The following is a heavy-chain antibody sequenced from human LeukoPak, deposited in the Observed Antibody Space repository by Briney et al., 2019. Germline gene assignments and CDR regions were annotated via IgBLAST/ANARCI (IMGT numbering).Heavy chain of an antibody. CDR3: ARDLRNYYGSGSYEDY. Sequence: GSLRLSCAASGFTFSSYWMHWVRQAPGKRLVWVSRINSDGSSTSYADSVKGRFTISRDNAKNTLYLQMNSLRAEDTAVYYCARDLRNYYGSGSYEDYWGQGTLVTVSS. CDR2: INSDGSST. CDR1: GFTFSSYW. D-gene: IGHD3-10*01. V-gene: IGHV3-74*01. J-gene: IGHJ4*02.